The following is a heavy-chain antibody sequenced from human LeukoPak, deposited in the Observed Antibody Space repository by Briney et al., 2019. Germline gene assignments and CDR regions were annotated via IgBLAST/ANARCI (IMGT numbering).Heavy chain of an antibody. CDR2: ISSSSSYI. D-gene: IGHD3-10*01. V-gene: IGHV3-21*01. Sequence: GGSLRLSCAASGFTFSSYSMNWVRQAPGKGLEWVSSISSSSSYIYYADSVKGRFTISRDNAKNSLYLQMNSLRAEDTTVYYCAREDSMVRVYDYWGQGTLVTVSS. CDR1: GFTFSSYS. J-gene: IGHJ4*02. CDR3: AREDSMVRVYDY.